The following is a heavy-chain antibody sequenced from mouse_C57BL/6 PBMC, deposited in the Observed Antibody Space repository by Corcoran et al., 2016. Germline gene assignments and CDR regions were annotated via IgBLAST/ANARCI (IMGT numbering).Heavy chain of an antibody. Sequence: EVQLQQSGPELVKPGASVKISCKASGYTFTDYYMNWVKQSHGKSLEWIGDINPNNGGTSYNQKFKGKATLTVDKSSSTAYMELRSLTSEDSAVYYCARGRIYYELYWYFDVWGTGTTVTVSS. CDR1: GYTFTDYY. CDR3: ARGRIYYELYWYFDV. J-gene: IGHJ1*03. V-gene: IGHV1-26*01. CDR2: INPNNGGT. D-gene: IGHD2-4*01.